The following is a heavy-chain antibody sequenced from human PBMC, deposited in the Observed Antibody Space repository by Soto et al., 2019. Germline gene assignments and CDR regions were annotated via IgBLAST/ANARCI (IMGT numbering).Heavy chain of an antibody. V-gene: IGHV1-69*01. CDR1: GGTFSSYA. J-gene: IGHJ5*02. CDR2: IIPIFGTA. D-gene: IGHD3-9*01. CDR3: ARGGGVTIFWPFDP. Sequence: QVPLVQSGAEVKKPGSSVKVSCKASGGTFSSYAISWVRQAPGQGLEWMGGIIPIFGTANYAQKFQGRVTITADESTGTAYMGLRSLRSEDAAVYYWARGGGVTIFWPFDPWGQGTLVTVSS.